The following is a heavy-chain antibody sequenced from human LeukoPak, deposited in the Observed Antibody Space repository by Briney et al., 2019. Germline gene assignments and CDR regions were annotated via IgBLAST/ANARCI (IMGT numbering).Heavy chain of an antibody. CDR1: GFTFSTYT. V-gene: IGHV3-30*04. Sequence: GGSLRLSCAASGFTFSTYTMHWVRQAPGKGLEWVAMILYDGSYNYYADSVRGRFTISRDNSKNTLYLQMNSLRAEDTAVYYCAELGITMIGGVWGKGTTVTISS. J-gene: IGHJ6*04. CDR3: AELGITMIGGV. D-gene: IGHD3-10*02. CDR2: ILYDGSYN.